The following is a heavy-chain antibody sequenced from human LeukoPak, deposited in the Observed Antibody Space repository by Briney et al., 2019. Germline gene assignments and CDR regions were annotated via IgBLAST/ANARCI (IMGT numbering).Heavy chain of an antibody. CDR3: AKKGSSWNTNWFDP. CDR2: ISGSGGST. J-gene: IGHJ5*02. V-gene: IGHV3-23*01. D-gene: IGHD6-13*01. Sequence: PGGSVRLSCAASGFTFSSYGMSWVRQAPGKGLEWVSAISGSGGSTYYADSVKGRFTISRDNSKNTLYLQMNSLRAEDTAAYYCAKKGSSWNTNWFDPWGQGTLVTVSS. CDR1: GFTFSSYG.